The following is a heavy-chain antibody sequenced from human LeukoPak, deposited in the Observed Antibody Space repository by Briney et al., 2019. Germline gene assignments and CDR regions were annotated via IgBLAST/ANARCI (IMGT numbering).Heavy chain of an antibody. CDR1: GFTVSTNS. Sequence: GGSLRLSCAVSGFTVSTNSMTWVRQAPGKGLEWVSLIYSGGTTYYADSVKGRFTISRDNSKNTMYIQMNSLRGEDTAMSYCARRGYGDYAPFDYWGQGALVTVSS. CDR2: IYSGGTT. D-gene: IGHD4-17*01. CDR3: ARRGYGDYAPFDY. V-gene: IGHV3-66*04. J-gene: IGHJ4*02.